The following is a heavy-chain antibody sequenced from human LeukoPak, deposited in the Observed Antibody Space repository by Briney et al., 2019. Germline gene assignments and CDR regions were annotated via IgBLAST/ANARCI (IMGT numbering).Heavy chain of an antibody. CDR3: ASHHYGDLGDY. CDR2: IYNSGST. Sequence: PSETLSLTCSVSGVSISSYYWSWTRQPAGKGLEWIGRIYNSGSTNYNPSLKSRVTMSVDTSKNQFSLKLSSVTAADTAVYYCASHHYGDLGDYWGQGTLVTVSS. J-gene: IGHJ4*02. CDR1: GVSISSYY. D-gene: IGHD4-17*01. V-gene: IGHV4-4*07.